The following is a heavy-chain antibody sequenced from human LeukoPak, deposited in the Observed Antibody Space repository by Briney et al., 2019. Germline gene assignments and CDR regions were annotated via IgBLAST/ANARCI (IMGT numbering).Heavy chain of an antibody. V-gene: IGHV3-66*01. D-gene: IGHD6-6*01. Sequence: GGSLRLSCAASGFTVSSNYMSWVRQAPGKGLEWVSVIYSGGSTYYADSVKGRFTISRDNSKNTLYLQMNGLRAEDTAVYYCASSVYYYYYGMDVWGQGTTVTVSS. CDR1: GFTVSSNY. CDR2: IYSGGST. CDR3: ASSVYYYYYGMDV. J-gene: IGHJ6*02.